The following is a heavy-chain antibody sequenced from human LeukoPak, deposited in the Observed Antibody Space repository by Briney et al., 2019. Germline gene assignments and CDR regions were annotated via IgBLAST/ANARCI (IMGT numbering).Heavy chain of an antibody. CDR2: IKQDGSEK. Sequence: PGGSLRLSCAASGFTFSSYWMSWVRQAPGKGLEWVANIKQDGSEKYYVDSVKGRFTISRDNAKNSLYLQMNSLRAEDTAVYYLARVVDYDSRDYWGQGTLVTVSS. V-gene: IGHV3-7*01. CDR1: GFTFSSYW. J-gene: IGHJ4*02. D-gene: IGHD3-22*01. CDR3: ARVVDYDSRDY.